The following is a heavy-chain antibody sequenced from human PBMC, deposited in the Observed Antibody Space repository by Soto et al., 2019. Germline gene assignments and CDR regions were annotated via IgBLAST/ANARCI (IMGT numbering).Heavy chain of an antibody. CDR1: GFTFSSYA. Sequence: GGSLRLSCAAYGFTFSSYAMSWVRQAPGKGLEWVSAISGSGGSTYYADSVKGRFTISRDNSKNTLYLQMNSLRAEDTAVYYCAKEGSSTSWETRDLNWGQGTLVTVSS. V-gene: IGHV3-23*01. CDR3: AKEGSSTSWETRDLN. J-gene: IGHJ4*02. D-gene: IGHD2-2*01. CDR2: ISGSGGST.